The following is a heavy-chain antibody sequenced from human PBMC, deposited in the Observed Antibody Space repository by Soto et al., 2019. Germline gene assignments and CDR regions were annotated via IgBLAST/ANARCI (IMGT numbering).Heavy chain of an antibody. V-gene: IGHV3-11*06. CDR2: ISGSTSYT. J-gene: IGHJ4*02. Sequence: QVQLVESGGGLVKPGGSLRLSCAASGFTFSDYYMTWIRQAPGKGLEWVSFISGSTSYTNYADSVNGRFTISRDNAKNSLYLQMNSLSADDTAVYFCARDRVLAAAGTGFDYWGQGTLVTVSS. D-gene: IGHD6-13*01. CDR1: GFTFSDYY. CDR3: ARDRVLAAAGTGFDY.